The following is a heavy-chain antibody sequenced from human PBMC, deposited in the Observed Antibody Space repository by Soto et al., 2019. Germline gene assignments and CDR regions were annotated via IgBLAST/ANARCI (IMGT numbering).Heavy chain of an antibody. CDR3: ARGVVVVAAPPENYYYYMDV. Sequence: GGSLRLSCAASGFTFSSYSMNWVRQAPGKGLEWVSYISSSSSTIYYADSVKGRFTIPRDNAKNSLYLQMNSLRAEDTAVYYCARGVVVVAAPPENYYYYMDVWGKGTTVTVSS. D-gene: IGHD2-15*01. V-gene: IGHV3-48*01. CDR1: GFTFSSYS. J-gene: IGHJ6*03. CDR2: ISSSSSTI.